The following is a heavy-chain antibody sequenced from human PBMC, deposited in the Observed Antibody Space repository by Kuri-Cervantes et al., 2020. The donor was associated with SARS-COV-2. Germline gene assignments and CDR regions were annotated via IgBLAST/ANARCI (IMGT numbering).Heavy chain of an antibody. CDR2: ISGSGGST. CDR3: AKAKETGDFDY. J-gene: IGHJ4*02. CDR1: GFTFSSYA. D-gene: IGHD7-27*01. Sequence: GESLKISCAASGFTFSSYAMSWVRQAPGKGLEWVSAISGSGGSTYYADSVKGRFTISRDNSKNTLYLQMNSLRAEDTAVYYCAKAKETGDFDYWGQGTLVTVSS. V-gene: IGHV3-23*01.